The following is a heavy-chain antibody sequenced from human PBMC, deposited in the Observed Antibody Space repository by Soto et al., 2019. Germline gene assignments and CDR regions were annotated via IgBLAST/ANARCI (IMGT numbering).Heavy chain of an antibody. D-gene: IGHD1-20*01. CDR3: ARVGFNWNDDYYGMDV. J-gene: IGHJ6*02. V-gene: IGHV4-59*12. Sequence: SETLSLTCTVSGGSISSYYWSWIRQPPGKGLEWIGYIYYSGSTNYNPSLKSRVTISVDTSKNQFSLKLSSVTAADTAVYYCARVGFNWNDDYYGMDVWGQGTTVTVSS. CDR1: GGSISSYY. CDR2: IYYSGST.